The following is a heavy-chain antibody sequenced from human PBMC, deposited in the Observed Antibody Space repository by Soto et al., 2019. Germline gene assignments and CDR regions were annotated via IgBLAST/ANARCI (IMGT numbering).Heavy chain of an antibody. CDR1: GFTFSSYA. D-gene: IGHD6-6*01. V-gene: IGHV3-23*01. CDR2: ISGSGGST. Sequence: GGSLRLSCAASGFTFSSYAMSWVRQAPGKGLEWVSAISGSGGSTYYADSVKGRFTISRDNSKNTLYLQMNSLRAEDTAVYYCAKMESSSSLLGYYYYYMDVWGKGTTVTVSS. CDR3: AKMESSSSLLGYYYYYMDV. J-gene: IGHJ6*03.